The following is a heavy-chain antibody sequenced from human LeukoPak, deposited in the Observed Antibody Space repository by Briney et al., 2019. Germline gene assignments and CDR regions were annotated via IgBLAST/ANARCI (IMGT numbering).Heavy chain of an antibody. V-gene: IGHV3-7*02. Sequence: GGSLRLSCAASGFTFNLYWMNWVRQAPGKGLEWVANIKQDEREKYYVDSVKGRFTISRDNDKSFLYLEVDSLRAEDTAVYYCARGPTDFDYWGQGTLVTVSS. CDR3: ARGPTDFDY. CDR1: GFTFNLYW. CDR2: IKQDEREK. J-gene: IGHJ4*02. D-gene: IGHD4-17*01.